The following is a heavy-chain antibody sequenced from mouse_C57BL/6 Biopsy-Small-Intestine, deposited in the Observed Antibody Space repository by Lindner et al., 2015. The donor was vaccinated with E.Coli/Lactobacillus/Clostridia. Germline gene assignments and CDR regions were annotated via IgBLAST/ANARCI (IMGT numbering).Heavy chain of an antibody. D-gene: IGHD3-1*01. CDR2: IFPVLGTT. V-gene: IGHV1-55*01. CDR1: GGTFSNYG. J-gene: IGHJ3*01. CDR3: ARVGRHDILTGWAFDI. Sequence: SVKVSCKASGGTFSNYGINWVRQAPGQGLEWMGGIFPVLGTTNYTQKFHGRVTLTADESTSTVYMELSSLRSDDTAVYYCARVGRHDILTGWAFDIWGQGTVVTVSS.